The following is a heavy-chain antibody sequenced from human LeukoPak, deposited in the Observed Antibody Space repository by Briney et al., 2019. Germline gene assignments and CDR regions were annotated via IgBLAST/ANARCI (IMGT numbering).Heavy chain of an antibody. D-gene: IGHD3-22*01. CDR1: GYTFTGYY. J-gene: IGHJ6*03. CDR3: ARPMKGYYYMDV. CDR2: INPNSGGT. V-gene: IGHV1-2*02. Sequence: GASVKVSCKASGYTFTGYYMHWVRQAPGQGLEWMGWINPNSGGTNYAQKFQGRVTMTRDTSISTTYMELSRLRSDDTAVYFCARPMKGYYYMDVWGKGTTVTVSS.